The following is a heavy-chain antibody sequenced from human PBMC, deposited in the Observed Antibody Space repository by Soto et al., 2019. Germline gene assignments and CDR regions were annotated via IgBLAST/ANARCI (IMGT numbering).Heavy chain of an antibody. CDR1: GFTFSSYA. D-gene: IGHD5-12*01. CDR2: ISGSGGST. Sequence: EVQLLESGGGLVQPGGSLRLSCAASGFTFSSYAMSWVRQAPGKGLEWVSAISGSGGSTYYADSVKGRFTISRDNSKNTLYLQMNCLRAEDTAVYYCAKDIHSGYDYGYFDYWGQGTLVTVSS. V-gene: IGHV3-23*01. J-gene: IGHJ4*02. CDR3: AKDIHSGYDYGYFDY.